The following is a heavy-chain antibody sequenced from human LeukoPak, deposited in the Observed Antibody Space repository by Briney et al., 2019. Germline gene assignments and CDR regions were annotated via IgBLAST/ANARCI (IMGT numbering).Heavy chain of an antibody. D-gene: IGHD3-10*02. CDR3: ARGVFGESLES. V-gene: IGHV1-2*02. CDR1: GHTFTGYY. Sequence: ASVKVSCKASGHTFTGYYVYWVRQAPGQGLEWMGWMNPNVGGANFPQKFQGKVTVTSDPAISAAYMELRRLRSDDTAVYYCARGVFGESLESWGQGTLVTVSS. J-gene: IGHJ4*02. CDR2: MNPNVGGA.